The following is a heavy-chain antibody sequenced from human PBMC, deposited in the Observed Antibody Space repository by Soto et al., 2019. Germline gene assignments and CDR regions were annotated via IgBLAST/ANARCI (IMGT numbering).Heavy chain of an antibody. CDR1: GYRFTSYW. D-gene: IGHD5-12*01. CDR3: ASAGAGYTGFTAYDY. CDR2: IDPSDSYT. V-gene: IGHV5-10-1*01. Sequence: AESVKISCKVSGYRFTSYWIIWVLQMPGKGLEWMGRIDPSDSYTNYSPSFQGHVTISADKSISTAYLQWSSLKASDTAMYYCASAGAGYTGFTAYDYWGQGTMVTVSS. J-gene: IGHJ4*02.